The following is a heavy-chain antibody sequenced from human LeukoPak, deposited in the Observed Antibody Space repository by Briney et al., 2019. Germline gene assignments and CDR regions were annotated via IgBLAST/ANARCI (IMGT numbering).Heavy chain of an antibody. CDR3: ARDQWQFAGSDKLYGMDV. D-gene: IGHD3-10*01. Sequence: GASVKVSCKASGYTFTSYGISWVRQAPGQGLEWMGWISAYNGNTNYAQKLQGRVTMTTDTSTSTAYMELRSLRSDDTAVYYCARDQWQFAGSDKLYGMDVWGQGTTVTVSS. V-gene: IGHV1-18*01. J-gene: IGHJ6*02. CDR1: GYTFTSYG. CDR2: ISAYNGNT.